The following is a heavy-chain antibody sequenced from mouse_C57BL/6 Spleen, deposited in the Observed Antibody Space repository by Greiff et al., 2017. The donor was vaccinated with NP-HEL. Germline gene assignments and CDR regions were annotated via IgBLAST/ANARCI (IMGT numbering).Heavy chain of an antibody. CDR3: ARFSVNWYFDV. V-gene: IGHV1-76*01. CDR1: GYTFTDYY. CDR2: IYPGSGNT. D-gene: IGHD2-2*01. Sequence: VKLVESGAELVRPGASVKLSCKASGYTFTDYYINWVKQRPGQGLEWIARIYPGSGNTYYNEKFKGKATLTAEKSSSTAYMQLSSLTSEDSAVYFCARFSVNWYFDVWGTGTTVTVSS. J-gene: IGHJ1*03.